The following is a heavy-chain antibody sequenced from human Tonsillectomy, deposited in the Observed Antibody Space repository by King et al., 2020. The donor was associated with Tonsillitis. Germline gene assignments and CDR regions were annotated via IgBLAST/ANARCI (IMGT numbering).Heavy chain of an antibody. V-gene: IGHV4-31*03. D-gene: IGHD2-15*01. CDR1: GASISGDPYY. CDR3: GRYEGGVFGP. CDR2: IYHSGNT. J-gene: IGHJ5*02. Sequence: VQLQESGPRLVKPSQTLSLTCTVSGASISGDPYYWSWIRQHPGKGLEWIGDIYHSGNTFYNPSLKSRLTISLDTSENQFSLKLTSLTAADTAVYYCGRYEGGVFGPWGQGTLVTVSS.